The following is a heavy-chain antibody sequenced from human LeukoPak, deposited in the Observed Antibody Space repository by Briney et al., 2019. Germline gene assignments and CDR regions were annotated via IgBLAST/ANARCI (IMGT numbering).Heavy chain of an antibody. Sequence: SVKVSCKASGGTFSSYAISWVRQAPGQGLEWMGRIIPMLDIANYAQKFQGRVTITADKSTTTAYMELSSLRSGDTAVYYCAHAITGGSWFDPWGQGTLVTVSS. D-gene: IGHD2-21*01. CDR3: AHAITGGSWFDP. J-gene: IGHJ5*02. CDR1: GGTFSSYA. CDR2: IIPMLDIA. V-gene: IGHV1-69*04.